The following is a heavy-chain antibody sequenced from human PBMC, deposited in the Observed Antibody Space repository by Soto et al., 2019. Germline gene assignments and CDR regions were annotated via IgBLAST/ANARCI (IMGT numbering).Heavy chain of an antibody. J-gene: IGHJ5*02. Sequence: GGSLRLSCAASGFTVSSNYMSWVRQAPGKGLEWVSVIYSGGSTYYADSVKGRFTISRDNSKNTLYLQMNGLRAEDTAVYYCARDVFMAPSGSAWFDPWGQGTLVTVSS. V-gene: IGHV3-53*01. CDR3: ARDVFMAPSGSAWFDP. CDR1: GFTVSSNY. D-gene: IGHD3-10*01. CDR2: IYSGGST.